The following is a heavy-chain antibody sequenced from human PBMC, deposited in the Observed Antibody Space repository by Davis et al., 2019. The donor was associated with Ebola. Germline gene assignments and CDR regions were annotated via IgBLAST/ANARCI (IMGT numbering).Heavy chain of an antibody. D-gene: IGHD4-17*01. Sequence: GESLKISCAASGFTFSSYAMSWVRQAPGKGLEWVSAISGSGGSTYYADSVKGRFTISRDNSKNTPYLQMNSLRAEDTAVYYCAKDPLTTVTTYWGQGTLVTVSS. J-gene: IGHJ4*02. CDR3: AKDPLTTVTTY. V-gene: IGHV3-23*01. CDR1: GFTFSSYA. CDR2: ISGSGGST.